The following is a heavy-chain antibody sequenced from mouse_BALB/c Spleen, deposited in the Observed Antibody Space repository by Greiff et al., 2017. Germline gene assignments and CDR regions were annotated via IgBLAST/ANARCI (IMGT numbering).Heavy chain of an antibody. CDR1: GFTFSSFG. CDR3: ARSGVTGLFAY. V-gene: IGHV5-17*02. CDR2: ISSGSSTI. Sequence: VQLKESGGGLVQPGGSRKLSCAASGFTFSSFGMHWVRQAPEKGLEWVAYISSGSSTIYYADTVKGRFTISRDNPKNTLFLQMTSLRSEDTAMYYCARSGVTGLFAYWGQGTLVTVSA. D-gene: IGHD2-1*01. J-gene: IGHJ3*01.